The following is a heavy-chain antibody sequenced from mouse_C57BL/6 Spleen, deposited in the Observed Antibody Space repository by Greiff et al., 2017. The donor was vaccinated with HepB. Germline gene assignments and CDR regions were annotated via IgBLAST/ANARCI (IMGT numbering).Heavy chain of an antibody. CDR2: ISSGGDYI. D-gene: IGHD1-1*01. J-gene: IGHJ3*01. Sequence: EVMLVESGEGLVKPGGSLKLSCAASGFTFSSYAMSWVRQTPEKRLEWVAYISSGGDYIYYADTVKGRFTISSDNARNTLSLQMSSLKSEDTAMYYCSRAVNYYGSKAWFAYWGQGTLVTVSA. CDR1: GFTFSSYA. CDR3: SRAVNYYGSKAWFAY. V-gene: IGHV5S21*01.